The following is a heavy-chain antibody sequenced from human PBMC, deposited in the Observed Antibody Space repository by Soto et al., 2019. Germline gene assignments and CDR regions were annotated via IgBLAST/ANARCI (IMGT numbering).Heavy chain of an antibody. D-gene: IGHD4-4*01. CDR2: IYSGGST. CDR3: ASRPNGNYHCFDC. CDR1: GFTVSRKY. Sequence: GGSLRLSCAASGFTVSRKYMSWVRQAPGKGLEWVSVIYSGGSTYYADSVKGRFTISRDNSKNTLYLQMNSLRAEDTAVYYCASRPNGNYHCFDCWGKGTMVTVCS. J-gene: IGHJ4*02. V-gene: IGHV3-53*01.